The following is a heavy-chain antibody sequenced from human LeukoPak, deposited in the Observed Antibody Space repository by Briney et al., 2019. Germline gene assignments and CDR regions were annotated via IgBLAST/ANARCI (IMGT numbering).Heavy chain of an antibody. CDR3: ARHDTRGYSYGYIVY. J-gene: IGHJ4*02. CDR2: IYYSGST. D-gene: IGHD5-18*01. Sequence: ASETLSLTCTVSGVSISSYYWSWIRQPPGKGLEWIGYIYYSGSTNYNPSLKSRVTISVDTSKNQFSLKLSSVTAADTAVYYCARHDTRGYSYGYIVYWGQGTLVTVSS. V-gene: IGHV4-59*08. CDR1: GVSISSYY.